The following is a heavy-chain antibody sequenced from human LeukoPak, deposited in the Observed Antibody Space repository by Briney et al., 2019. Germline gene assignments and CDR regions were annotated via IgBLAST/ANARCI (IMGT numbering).Heavy chain of an antibody. D-gene: IGHD6-13*01. V-gene: IGHV4-34*01. J-gene: IGHJ3*02. CDR2: INHSGST. Sequence: SETLSLTCAVYGGSFSGYYWSWIRQPPGKGLEWIGEINHSGSTNYNPSLKSRVTISVDTSKNQFSLKLSSVTAADTAVYYCARGGTPEYSSSWYWSLGAFDIWGQGTMVTVSS. CDR1: GGSFSGYY. CDR3: ARGGTPEYSSSWYWSLGAFDI.